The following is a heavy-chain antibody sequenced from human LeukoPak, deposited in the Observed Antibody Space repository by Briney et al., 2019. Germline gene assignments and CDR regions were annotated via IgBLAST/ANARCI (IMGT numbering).Heavy chain of an antibody. J-gene: IGHJ6*02. CDR2: ISSNGGST. D-gene: IGHD2-2*01. CDR1: GFTFSSYA. Sequence: GGSLRLSCAASGFTFSSYAMHWVRQAPGKGLEYVSAISSNGGSTYYANSVKGRFTISRDNPKNTLYLQMGSLRAEDMAVYYCARSRQAYYYYGMDVWGQGTAVTVSS. V-gene: IGHV3-64*01. CDR3: ARSRQAYYYYGMDV.